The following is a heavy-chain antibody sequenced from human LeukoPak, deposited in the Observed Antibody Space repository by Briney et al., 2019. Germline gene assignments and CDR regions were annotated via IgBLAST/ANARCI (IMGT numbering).Heavy chain of an antibody. D-gene: IGHD3-10*01. CDR1: GGTFSSYA. CDR2: IIPILGIA. J-gene: IGHJ4*02. CDR3: ARVGYYSSGIDY. V-gene: IGHV1-69*04. Sequence: SVKVSCKASGGTFSSYAISWVRQAPGQGLEWMGRIIPILGIANYAQKFQGRVTITADKSTSTAYMELSSLRSEDTAVYYCARVGYYSSGIDYWGQGTLVTVSS.